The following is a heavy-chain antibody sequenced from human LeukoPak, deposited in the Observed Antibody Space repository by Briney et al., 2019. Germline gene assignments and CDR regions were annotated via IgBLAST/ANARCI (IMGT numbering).Heavy chain of an antibody. J-gene: IGHJ1*01. CDR2: INPSGGST. Sequence: GASVKVSCKASGYTFTSYYMHWVRQAPGQGLEWMGIINPSGGSTSYAQKFQGRVTMTRDMSTSTVYMELSSLRSEDTAVYYCARERWYSSGFWGHGLALQHWGQGTLVTVSS. V-gene: IGHV1-46*01. D-gene: IGHD6-19*01. CDR3: ARERWYSSGFWGHGLALQH. CDR1: GYTFTSYY.